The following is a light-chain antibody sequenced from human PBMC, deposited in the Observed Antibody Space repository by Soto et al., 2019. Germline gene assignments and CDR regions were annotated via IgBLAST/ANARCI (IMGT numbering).Light chain of an antibody. CDR2: DAS. CDR3: QQRSN. CDR1: QSVSSY. J-gene: IGKJ5*01. V-gene: IGKV3-11*01. Sequence: EIVLTQSPATLSLSPGERATLSCRASQSVSSYLAWYQQKPGQAPRLLIYDASNRATGIPARFSGSGSGTDFTLTIRSQEPKDFAVYYCQQRSNFGQGTRLEIK.